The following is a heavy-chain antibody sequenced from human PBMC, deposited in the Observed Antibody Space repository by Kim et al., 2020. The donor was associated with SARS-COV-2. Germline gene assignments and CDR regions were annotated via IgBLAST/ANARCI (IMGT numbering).Heavy chain of an antibody. Sequence: LKSRVTISVDTSKNQVSLKLSSVTAADTAVYYCARGGITMVRGVRSGMDVWGQGTTVTVSS. J-gene: IGHJ6*02. D-gene: IGHD3-10*01. CDR3: ARGGITMVRGVRSGMDV. V-gene: IGHV4-34*01.